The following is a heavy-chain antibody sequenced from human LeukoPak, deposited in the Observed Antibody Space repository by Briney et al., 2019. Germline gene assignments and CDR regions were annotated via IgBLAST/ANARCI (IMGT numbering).Heavy chain of an antibody. Sequence: GASVKVSCKAFGYTFTSYGISRVRQAPGQGLEWMGWISAYNGNTNYAQKLQGRVTMTTDTSTSTAYMELRSLRSDDTAVYYCARGARLRITIFGVVLRGFDYWGQGTLVTVSS. J-gene: IGHJ4*02. V-gene: IGHV1-18*01. CDR3: ARGARLRITIFGVVLRGFDY. CDR1: GYTFTSYG. D-gene: IGHD3-3*01. CDR2: ISAYNGNT.